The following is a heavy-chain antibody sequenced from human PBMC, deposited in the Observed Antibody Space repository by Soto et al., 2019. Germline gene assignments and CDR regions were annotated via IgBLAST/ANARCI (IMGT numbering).Heavy chain of an antibody. CDR1: GFTVSSNY. CDR2: IYSGGST. Sequence: EVQLVESGGGLIQPGGSLRLSCAASGFTVSSNYMSWVRQAPGKGLEWVSVIYSGGSTYYADSVKGRFTISRDNSKITLYLQWNSLRAEDTAVYYCASEGDYATFDYWGQGTLVTVCS. D-gene: IGHD4-17*01. V-gene: IGHV3-53*01. CDR3: ASEGDYATFDY. J-gene: IGHJ4*02.